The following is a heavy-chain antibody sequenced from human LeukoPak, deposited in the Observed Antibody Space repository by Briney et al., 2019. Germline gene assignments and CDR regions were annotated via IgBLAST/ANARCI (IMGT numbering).Heavy chain of an antibody. CDR1: GFTFSSYS. CDR2: ISSSSSTI. CDR3: ARDGYSSGWYRDDAFDI. J-gene: IGHJ3*02. Sequence: PGGSLRLSCAASGFTFSSYSTNWVRQAPGKGLEWVSYISSSSSTIYYADSVKGRFTISRDNAKNSLYLQMNSLRAEDTAVYYCARDGYSSGWYRDDAFDIWGQGTMVTVSS. V-gene: IGHV3-48*01. D-gene: IGHD6-19*01.